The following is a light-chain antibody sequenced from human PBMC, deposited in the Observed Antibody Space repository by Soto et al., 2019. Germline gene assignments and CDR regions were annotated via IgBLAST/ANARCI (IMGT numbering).Light chain of an antibody. Sequence: QSALTQPRSVSGSPGQSVTISCTGTSSDVGGSNSVSWYQQYPGKAPKLIIYDVVQRPSGLPDRFSGFKFGNAASLTISGLQADDEADYHRCSYVGRYTFVFFGGGTKLTVL. J-gene: IGLJ2*01. CDR2: DVV. CDR3: CSYVGRYTFVF. V-gene: IGLV2-11*01. CDR1: SSDVGGSNS.